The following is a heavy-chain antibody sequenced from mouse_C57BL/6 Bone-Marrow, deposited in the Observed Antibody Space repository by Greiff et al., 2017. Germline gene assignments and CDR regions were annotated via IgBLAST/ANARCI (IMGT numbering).Heavy chain of an antibody. CDR1: GYTFTSYG. CDR2: NYPRSGNT. D-gene: IGHD4-1*01. Sequence: VQLQQSGAELARPGASVKLSCKASGYTFTSYGISWVKQRTGQGLEWIVENYPRSGNTYYNEKFKGKATLTADKSSSTAYMELRSLTSEDTAVYFCARKRLGPAWFAYWGQGTLVTVSA. CDR3: ARKRLGPAWFAY. J-gene: IGHJ3*01. V-gene: IGHV1-81*01.